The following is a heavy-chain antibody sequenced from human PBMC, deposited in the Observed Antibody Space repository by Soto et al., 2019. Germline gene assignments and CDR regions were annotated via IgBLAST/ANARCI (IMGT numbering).Heavy chain of an antibody. V-gene: IGHV4-59*08. CDR3: ARAGDIVVVPAADYFDY. CDR1: GGSISSYY. J-gene: IGHJ4*02. CDR2: IYYSGST. D-gene: IGHD2-2*01. Sequence: PSETLSLTCTVSGGSISSYYWSWIRQPPGKGLEWIGYIYYSGSTNYNPSLKSRVTISVDTSKNQFSLKLSSVTAADTAVYYCARAGDIVVVPAADYFDYWGQGTLVT.